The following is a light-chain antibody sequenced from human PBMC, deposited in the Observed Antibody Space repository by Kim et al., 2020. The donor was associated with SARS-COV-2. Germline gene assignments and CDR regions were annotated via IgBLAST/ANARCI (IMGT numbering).Light chain of an antibody. Sequence: LSPGERATGCGGARQGVSGYLAWYQQKAGQAAGLLIYDASGRATGIPARFSGSGSGTDFTLTIGSLEPEDFAVYYCQQRGNWPLTFGGGTKVDIK. V-gene: IGKV3-11*01. J-gene: IGKJ4*01. CDR2: DAS. CDR1: QGVSGY. CDR3: QQRGNWPLT.